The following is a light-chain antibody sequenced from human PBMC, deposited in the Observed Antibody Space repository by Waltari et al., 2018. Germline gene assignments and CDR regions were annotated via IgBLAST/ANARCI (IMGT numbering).Light chain of an antibody. CDR3: MQGTHWPRT. CDR2: QVS. CDR1: QSLVHSDGNAY. V-gene: IGKV2-30*02. Sequence: DVVMTQSPLSLPVTLGQPASIPCFSSQSLVHSDGNAYLNFVHQRPGQSPRRLIYQVSTRDSGVPDRFSGSGSGTDFTLKISRVEAEDVGVYYCMQGTHWPRTFGQGTKVEIK. J-gene: IGKJ1*01.